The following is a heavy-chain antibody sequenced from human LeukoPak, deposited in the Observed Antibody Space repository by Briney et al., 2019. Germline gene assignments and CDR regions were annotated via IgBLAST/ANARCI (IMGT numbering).Heavy chain of an antibody. D-gene: IGHD1-1*01. V-gene: IGHV4-59*01. CDR1: GGSISSYY. Sequence: PSETLSLTCTVSGGSISSYYWSWIRQPPGKGLEWIGYIYYSGSTNYNPSLKSRVTISVGTSKNQFSLKLSSVTAADTAVYYCARTNWNYFNGMDVWGQGTTVTVSS. CDR2: IYYSGST. J-gene: IGHJ6*02. CDR3: ARTNWNYFNGMDV.